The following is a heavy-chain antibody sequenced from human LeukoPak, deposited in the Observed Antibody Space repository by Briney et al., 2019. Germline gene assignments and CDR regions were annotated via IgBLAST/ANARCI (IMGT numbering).Heavy chain of an antibody. CDR2: IWPDGSKK. J-gene: IGHJ4*02. D-gene: IGHD6-25*01. CDR1: GFTFSTYA. V-gene: IGHV3-30*02. Sequence: PGGSLRLSCAASGFTFSTYAMHWGRQAPRTRQEWVSFIWPDGSKKYYADSVKGRFAISRENSKNTVYLQMNDLRPEDTALYFCAKISSSAESNFDYWGQGTLLTVSS. CDR3: AKISSSAESNFDY.